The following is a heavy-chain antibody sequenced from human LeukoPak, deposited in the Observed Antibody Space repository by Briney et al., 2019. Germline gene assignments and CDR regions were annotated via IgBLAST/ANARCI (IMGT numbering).Heavy chain of an antibody. CDR3: ARSGNYDC. Sequence: GGSLRLSCAASGFTFSSYAMHWFRQAPGKGLEWVAVISYDGSNKYYADSVKGRFTISRDNSKNTLYLQMNSLRAEDTAVYYCARSGNYDCWGQGTLVTVSS. J-gene: IGHJ4*02. CDR2: ISYDGSNK. V-gene: IGHV3-30-3*01. D-gene: IGHD1-1*01. CDR1: GFTFSSYA.